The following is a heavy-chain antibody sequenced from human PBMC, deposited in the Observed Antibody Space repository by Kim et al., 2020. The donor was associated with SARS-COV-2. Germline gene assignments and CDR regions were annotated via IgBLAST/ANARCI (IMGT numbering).Heavy chain of an antibody. Sequence: GGSLRLSCAASGFTFSSYAMHWVRQAPGKGLEWVAVISYDGSNKYYADSVKGRFTISRDNSKNTLYLQMNSLRAEDTAVYYCATLSGYYYDSSGYPNSPGYFDYWGQGTLVTVSS. J-gene: IGHJ4*02. CDR3: ATLSGYYYDSSGYPNSPGYFDY. CDR2: ISYDGSNK. V-gene: IGHV3-30-3*01. CDR1: GFTFSSYA. D-gene: IGHD3-22*01.